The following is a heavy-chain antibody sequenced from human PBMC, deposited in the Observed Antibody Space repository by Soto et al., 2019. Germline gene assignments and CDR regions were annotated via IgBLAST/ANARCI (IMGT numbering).Heavy chain of an antibody. CDR1: RLTFTRFG. Sequence: GGSLRLSCAASRLTFTRFGMHWVRQAPGKGMEWVALRSYDGSSKYYADSVRGRYTIPRDNSKNTLYLQMNSLRAEDTALYYCAKDKSGYPPHYFDYWGQGARVTVSS. CDR2: RSYDGSSK. D-gene: IGHD3-22*01. CDR3: AKDKSGYPPHYFDY. V-gene: IGHV3-30*18. J-gene: IGHJ4*02.